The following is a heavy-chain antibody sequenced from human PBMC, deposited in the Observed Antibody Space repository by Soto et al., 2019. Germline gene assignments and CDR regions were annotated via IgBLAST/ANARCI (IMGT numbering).Heavy chain of an antibody. CDR1: YSDHR. V-gene: IGHV3-33*01. D-gene: IGHD7-27*01. CDR3: ARDSAGKTNWAPRRAFDF. CDR2: MWYDGSNK. Sequence: YSDHRKNWVRGETGNGVEWVAVMWYDGSNKYYADSVKGRFSISRDNSKNTLYLHMSSLRGEDTAIYYCARDSAGKTNWAPRRAFDFLRQGTMVTV. J-gene: IGHJ3*01.